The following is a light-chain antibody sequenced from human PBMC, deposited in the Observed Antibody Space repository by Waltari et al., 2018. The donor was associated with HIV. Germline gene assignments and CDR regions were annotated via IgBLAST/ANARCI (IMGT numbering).Light chain of an antibody. CDR2: WAS. J-gene: IGKJ1*01. Sequence: DIVMTQSPDSLAVSLGERATINCKSSQSVLYSSNNKNYLAWYQQKPGQPPKLLIYWASTRESGVPDRFSGSGSGTDFTLTISSLQAEDVAVYCCQQYYSTCWTFGQGTKVEIK. CDR1: QSVLYSSNNKNY. CDR3: QQYYSTCWT. V-gene: IGKV4-1*01.